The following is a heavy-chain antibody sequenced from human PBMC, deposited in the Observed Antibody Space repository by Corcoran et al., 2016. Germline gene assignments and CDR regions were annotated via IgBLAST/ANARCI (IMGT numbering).Heavy chain of an antibody. V-gene: IGHV3-7*01. Sequence: EVQLVESGGGLVQPGGSLRLSCAASGFTFSSYWMSWVRQAAGKGLEWVANIKQDGSEKHYVDSVKGRFTISRDNAKNSLYLQMNSLRAEDTAVYYCATDEVVTFPVFQHWGQGTLVTVSS. J-gene: IGHJ1*01. CDR1: GFTFSSYW. CDR2: IKQDGSEK. CDR3: ATDEVVTFPVFQH. D-gene: IGHD2-21*02.